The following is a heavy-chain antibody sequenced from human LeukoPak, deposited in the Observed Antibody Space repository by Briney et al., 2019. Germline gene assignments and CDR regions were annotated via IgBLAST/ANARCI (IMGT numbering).Heavy chain of an antibody. D-gene: IGHD6-19*01. CDR3: ARPLAVAGTDWYFDL. CDR2: IYHSGST. CDR1: GYSISSGYY. V-gene: IGHV4-38-2*01. Sequence: SETLSLTCAVSGYSISSGYYWGWIRQPPGKGLEWIGSIYHSGSTYYNPSLKSRVTISVDTSKNQFSLKLSSVTAADTAVYYCARPLAVAGTDWYFDLWGRGTLVTVSS. J-gene: IGHJ2*01.